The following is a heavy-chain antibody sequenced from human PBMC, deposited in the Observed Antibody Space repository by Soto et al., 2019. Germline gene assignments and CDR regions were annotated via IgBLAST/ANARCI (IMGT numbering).Heavy chain of an antibody. CDR2: IYPGDSDT. J-gene: IGHJ4*02. Sequence: PGESLKISCKGSGYSFTSYWIGWVRQMPGKGLEWMGIIYPGDSDTRYSPSFQGQVTISADKSISTAYLQWSSLKASDTAMYYCARRARNRREYSGYDFDYWGQGTLVTVSS. D-gene: IGHD5-12*01. CDR1: GYSFTSYW. CDR3: ARRARNRREYSGYDFDY. V-gene: IGHV5-51*01.